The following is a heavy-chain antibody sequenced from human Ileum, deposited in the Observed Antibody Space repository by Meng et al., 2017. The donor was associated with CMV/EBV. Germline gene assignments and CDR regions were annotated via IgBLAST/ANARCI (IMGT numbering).Heavy chain of an antibody. CDR2: IYYSGST. CDR1: GDSLSTGDYY. Sequence: QVCLTRLGPGPLNPSQTLSPSGTVSGDSLSTGDYYWSWIRQPPGKGPEWIGYIYYSGSTLYNPSLKSPVTISLDKSKNQFSLRLRSVTAADTAVYFCAREGGGWYFDSWGQGTLVTVSS. CDR3: AREGGGWYFDS. D-gene: IGHD6-19*01. J-gene: IGHJ4*02. V-gene: IGHV4-30-4*01.